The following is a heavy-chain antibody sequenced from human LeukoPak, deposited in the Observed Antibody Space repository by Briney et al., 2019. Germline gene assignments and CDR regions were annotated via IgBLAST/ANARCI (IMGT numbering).Heavy chain of an antibody. CDR1: GFTFSDYW. D-gene: IGHD4-17*01. Sequence: PGGSLRLSCAVSGFTFSDYWMTWVRQAPGKGLEWVANIKEDGSEKSYVDSVKGRFTISRDNSKNTLYLQMNSLRAEDTAVYYCAKGAGNYGDYPFDYWGQGTLVTVSS. CDR2: IKEDGSEK. V-gene: IGHV3-7*03. CDR3: AKGAGNYGDYPFDY. J-gene: IGHJ4*02.